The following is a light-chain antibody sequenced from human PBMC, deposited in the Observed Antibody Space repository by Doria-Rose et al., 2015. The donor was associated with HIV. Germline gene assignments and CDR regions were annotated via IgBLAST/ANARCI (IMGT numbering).Light chain of an antibody. CDR3: LQHNRCPA. J-gene: IGKJ4*01. Sequence: SCSQEKPGKAPKRRIYAAYSLQSGVTSRISSSGSGTELTLTISSLQHEDFAAYYCLQHNRCPAFGGGTKVEIK. V-gene: IGKV1-17*01. CDR2: AAY.